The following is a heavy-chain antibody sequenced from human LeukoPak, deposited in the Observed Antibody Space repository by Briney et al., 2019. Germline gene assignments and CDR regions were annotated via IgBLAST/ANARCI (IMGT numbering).Heavy chain of an antibody. CDR2: ISSSSSYI. D-gene: IGHD2-21*02. V-gene: IGHV3-21*01. CDR1: GFTFSSYS. CDR3: ARQFGVTAIPATQPAEDY. J-gene: IGHJ4*02. Sequence: PGGSLRLSCAASGFTFSSYSMNWVRQAPGKGLEWVSSISSSSSYIYYADSVKGRFTISRDNAKNSLYLQMNSLRAEDTAVYYCARQFGVTAIPATQPAEDYWGQGTLVTVSS.